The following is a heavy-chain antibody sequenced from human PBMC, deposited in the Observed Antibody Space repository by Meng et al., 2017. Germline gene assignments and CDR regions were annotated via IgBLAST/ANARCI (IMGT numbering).Heavy chain of an antibody. CDR3: ARMRGRRLVEDAFDI. J-gene: IGHJ3*02. D-gene: IGHD3-16*01. V-gene: IGHV1-18*01. Sequence: ASVKVSCKASGYTFTSYGISWVRQAPGQGLEWMGWISAYNGNTNYAQKLQGRVTMTTDTSTSTAYMELRSLRSDDTAVYYCARMRGRRLVEDAFDIWGQGTMVNVSS. CDR1: GYTFTSYG. CDR2: ISAYNGNT.